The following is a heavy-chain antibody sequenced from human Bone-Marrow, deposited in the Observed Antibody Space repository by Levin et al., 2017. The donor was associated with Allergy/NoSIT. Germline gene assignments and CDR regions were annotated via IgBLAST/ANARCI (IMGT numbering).Heavy chain of an antibody. CDR3: AKGSSDGRPYYFDY. D-gene: IGHD1-26*01. V-gene: IGHV3-23*01. CDR1: GFTFSRYV. J-gene: IGHJ4*02. CDR2: INGNSGST. Sequence: PGGSLRLSCAGSGFTFSRYVMSWVRQAPGKGLEWVSAINGNSGSTYYSDSVKGRFTVSRDNSENTLSLQMNSLRDEDTAVYYCAKGSSDGRPYYFDYWGQGILVTVSS.